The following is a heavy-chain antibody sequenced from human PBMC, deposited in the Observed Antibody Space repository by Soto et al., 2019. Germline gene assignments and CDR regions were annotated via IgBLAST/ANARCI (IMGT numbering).Heavy chain of an antibody. CDR3: ARGSSGSYFDY. D-gene: IGHD1-26*01. CDR2: IYYSGST. J-gene: IGHJ4*02. CDR1: GGSIISGDYY. V-gene: IGHV4-30-4*01. Sequence: SETLSLTCTVSGGSIISGDYYFVWIRQPPGKGLEWIGYIYYSGSTYYNPSLKSRVTISVDTSKNQFSLKLSSVTAADTAVYYCARGSSGSYFDYWGQGTLVTVSS.